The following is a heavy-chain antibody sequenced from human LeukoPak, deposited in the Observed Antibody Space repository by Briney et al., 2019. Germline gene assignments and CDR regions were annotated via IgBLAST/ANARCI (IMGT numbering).Heavy chain of an antibody. D-gene: IGHD2-15*01. J-gene: IGHJ3*02. Sequence: GGSLRLSCAASGFTFSSYAMHWVRQAPGKGLEWVAVISYDGSNKYYADSVKGRFTISRDNSKNTLYLQMNSLRAEDTAVYYCAREGVPVVAVGNAFDIWGQGTMVTVSS. CDR2: ISYDGSNK. CDR3: AREGVPVVAVGNAFDI. V-gene: IGHV3-30-3*01. CDR1: GFTFSSYA.